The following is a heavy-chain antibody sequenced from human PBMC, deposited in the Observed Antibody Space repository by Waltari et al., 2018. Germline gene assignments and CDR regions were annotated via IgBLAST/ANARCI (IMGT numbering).Heavy chain of an antibody. Sequence: EVQLVGSGGGLLQPGGSLRLSCAASGFPSSSYWMHRVRQPPGKGLVWISRINSDGSSTSYADSVKGRFTISRDNAKNTLYLQMNSLRAEDTAVYYCARGAITEAFDIWGQGTMVTVSS. CDR2: INSDGSST. CDR1: GFPSSSYW. V-gene: IGHV3-74*01. J-gene: IGHJ3*02. CDR3: ARGAITEAFDI. D-gene: IGHD1-26*01.